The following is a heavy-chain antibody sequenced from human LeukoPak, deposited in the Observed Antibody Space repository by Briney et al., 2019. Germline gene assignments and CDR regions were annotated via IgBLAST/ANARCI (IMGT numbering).Heavy chain of an antibody. V-gene: IGHV1-8*01. CDR3: ARVIPRYDILTGYYNVMGYYYYYYGMDV. J-gene: IGHJ6*02. D-gene: IGHD3-9*01. CDR1: GYTFTSYD. Sequence: ASVKVSCKASGYTFTSYDINWVRLATGQGLEWMGWMNPNSGNTGYAQKFQGRVTMTRNTSISTAYMELSSLRSEDTAVYYCARVIPRYDILTGYYNVMGYYYYYYGMDVWGQGTTVTVSS. CDR2: MNPNSGNT.